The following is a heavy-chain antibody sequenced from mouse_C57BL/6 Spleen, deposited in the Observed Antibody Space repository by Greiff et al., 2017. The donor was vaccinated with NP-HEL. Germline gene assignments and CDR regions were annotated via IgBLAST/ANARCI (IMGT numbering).Heavy chain of an antibody. J-gene: IGHJ4*01. D-gene: IGHD2-3*01. V-gene: IGHV1-54*01. CDR1: GYAFTNYL. CDR2: INPGSGGT. CDR3: ARSGYYRAMDY. Sequence: QVQLQQSGAELVRPGTSVKVSCKASGYAFTNYLIEWVKQRPGQGLEWIGVINPGSGGTNYNEKFKGKATLTADKSSSTAYMQLSSLTSEDSAVYFCARSGYYRAMDYWGQGTSVTVSS.